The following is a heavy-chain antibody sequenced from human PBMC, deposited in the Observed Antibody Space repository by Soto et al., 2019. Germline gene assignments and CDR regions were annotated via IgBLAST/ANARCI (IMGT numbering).Heavy chain of an antibody. CDR1: GGSISSYY. J-gene: IGHJ4*02. V-gene: IGHV4-59*04. CDR2: IYYSGST. Sequence: SETLSLTCTVSGGSISSYYWSWIRQPPGKGLEWIGYIYYSGSTYYNPSLKSRVTISVDTSKNQFSLKLSSVTAADTAVYYCARHLYSSDYVWGSYRYPYYFDYWGQGTLVTVSS. CDR3: ARHLYSSDYVWGSYRYPYYFDY. D-gene: IGHD3-16*02.